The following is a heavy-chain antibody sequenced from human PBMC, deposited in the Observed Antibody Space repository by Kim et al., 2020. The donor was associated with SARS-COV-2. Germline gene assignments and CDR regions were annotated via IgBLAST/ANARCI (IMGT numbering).Heavy chain of an antibody. D-gene: IGHD2-15*01. Sequence: TICCADSVKGRFTISRDNAKNSLYLQMNSLRVEDTAVYYCARDFLYSFDYWGQGTLVTVSS. CDR2: TI. V-gene: IGHV3-48*03. CDR3: ARDFLYSFDY. J-gene: IGHJ4*02.